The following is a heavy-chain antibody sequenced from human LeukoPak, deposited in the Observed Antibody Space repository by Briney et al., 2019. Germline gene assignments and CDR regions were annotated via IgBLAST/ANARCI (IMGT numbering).Heavy chain of an antibody. CDR3: ARGEALGTIFGVPNYYYYYMDV. CDR1: GGTFSSYA. V-gene: IGHV1-69*13. Sequence: ASVKVSCKASGGTFSSYAISWVRQAPGQGLEWMGGIIPIFGTANYAQKFQGRVTITADESTSTAYMELSSLRSEDTAVYYCARGEALGTIFGVPNYYYYYMDVWGKGTTVTVSS. D-gene: IGHD3-3*01. J-gene: IGHJ6*03. CDR2: IIPIFGTA.